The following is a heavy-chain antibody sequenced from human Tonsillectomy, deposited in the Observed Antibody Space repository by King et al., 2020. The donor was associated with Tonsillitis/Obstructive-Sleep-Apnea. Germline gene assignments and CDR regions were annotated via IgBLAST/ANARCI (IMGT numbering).Heavy chain of an antibody. CDR2: IIAGNGAT. Sequence: QLVQSGAEVRTPGASVKVSCKASGYTFTSHSIHWVRQAPVQRLEWMGGIIAGNGATSYSQRFQGRVPITRDTSASTAYMELSRLDSEDTAVYYCARELSRGGNFDYWGQGTLVTVSS. CDR1: GYTFTSHS. J-gene: IGHJ4*02. V-gene: IGHV1-3*01. CDR3: ARELSRGGNFDY. D-gene: IGHD2-15*01.